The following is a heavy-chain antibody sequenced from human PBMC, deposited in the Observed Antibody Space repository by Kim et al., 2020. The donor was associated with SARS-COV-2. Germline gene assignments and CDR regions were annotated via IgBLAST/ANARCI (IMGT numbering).Heavy chain of an antibody. CDR3: TKDGRGGNGYNPFFDH. Sequence: GGSLRLSCVASGFTFDDYAMHWVRHVPGKGLEWVSLISGTGHATYYADSVRGRFTISRDNSNNSLYLQMDSLMTEDVALYYCTKDGRGGNGYNPFFDHWGQGTLVTVSS. D-gene: IGHD5-12*01. CDR1: GFTFDDYA. V-gene: IGHV3-43*02. CDR2: ISGTGHAT. J-gene: IGHJ4*02.